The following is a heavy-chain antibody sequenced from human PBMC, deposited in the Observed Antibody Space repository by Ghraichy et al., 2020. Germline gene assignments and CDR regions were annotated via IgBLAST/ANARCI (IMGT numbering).Heavy chain of an antibody. V-gene: IGHV3-7*01. CDR1: GFTFSSYW. Sequence: GGSLRLSCAAAGFTFSSYWMTWVRQAPGKRLEWVADIKHDGSEKYYVDSVKGRFTVSRDNAKNSMYLQMNSLRAEDTAVYYCARIFLRFGENDYWGQGTLVTVSS. CDR3: ARIFLRFGENDY. CDR2: IKHDGSEK. D-gene: IGHD3-10*01. J-gene: IGHJ4*02.